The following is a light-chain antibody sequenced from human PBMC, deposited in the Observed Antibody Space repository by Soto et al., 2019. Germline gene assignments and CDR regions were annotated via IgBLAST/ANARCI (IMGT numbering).Light chain of an antibody. CDR2: DVS. CDR1: SSDVGGYNY. Sequence: QPALTHPASVSGSPGQSITISCTGTSSDVGGYNYVSWYQQHPGKAPKLMIYDVSNRPSGVSNRFSGSKSGNTASLTISGLQAEDEADYYCSSYTSSRSYVFGTGTKVTVL. CDR3: SSYTSSRSYV. V-gene: IGLV2-14*01. J-gene: IGLJ1*01.